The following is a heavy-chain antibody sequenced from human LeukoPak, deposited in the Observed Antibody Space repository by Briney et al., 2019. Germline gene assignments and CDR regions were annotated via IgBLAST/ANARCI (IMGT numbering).Heavy chain of an antibody. D-gene: IGHD2-2*01. CDR3: ARATDIVVVPAATYYYYGMDV. CDR1: GFSLSTSGVG. V-gene: IGHV2-5*02. CDR2: IYWDDDK. Sequence: SGPTLVNPTQTLTLTCTFSGFSLSTSGVGVGWIRQPPGRALEWLALIYWDDDKRYSPSLKSRLTITKDTSKNQVVLTMTNMDPVDTATYYCARATDIVVVPAATYYYYGMDVWGQGTTVTVSS. J-gene: IGHJ6*02.